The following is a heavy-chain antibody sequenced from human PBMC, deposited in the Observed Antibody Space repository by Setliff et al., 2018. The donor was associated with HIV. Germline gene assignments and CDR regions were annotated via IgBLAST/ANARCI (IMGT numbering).Heavy chain of an antibody. J-gene: IGHJ4*02. V-gene: IGHV1-46*01. CDR1: GYTFTSYY. CDR2: INPINGDA. D-gene: IGHD6-19*01. CDR3: VRGGPRGLEVAALEFDS. Sequence: GASVKVSCKASGYTFTSYYMHWVRQAPGQGLEWMGVINPINGDATFVRNFQGRGTMTRETSTKTVYMELSSLKFEDTAVYYCVRGGPRGLEVAALEFDSWSQGTLVTVSS.